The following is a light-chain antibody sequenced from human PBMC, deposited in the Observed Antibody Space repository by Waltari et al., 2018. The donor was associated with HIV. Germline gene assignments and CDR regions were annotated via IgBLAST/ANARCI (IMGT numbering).Light chain of an antibody. V-gene: IGLV2-14*01. Sequence: QSALTQPASVSGSPGQSITISCTGTSSDVGGYNYVSWYQQHPGKAPKLMIYDVSNRPSGVSKRFSGSKSGNTVSLTISGLQAEDEADYYCSSYTSSSTWVFGGGTKLTVL. CDR2: DVS. CDR1: SSDVGGYNY. J-gene: IGLJ3*02. CDR3: SSYTSSSTWV.